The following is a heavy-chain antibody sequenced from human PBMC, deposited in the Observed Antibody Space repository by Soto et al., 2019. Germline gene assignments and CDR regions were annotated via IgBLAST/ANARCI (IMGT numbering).Heavy chain of an antibody. CDR2: INPNSGGT. J-gene: IGHJ4*02. V-gene: IGHV1-2*04. CDR1: GYTFTGYY. CDR3: VRPSIAAAGNGSYFDY. Sequence: ASVKVSCKASGYTFTGYYIHWVRQAPGQGLEWMGWINPNSGGTNYAQKFQGWVTMTRDTSISTAYMELSRLRSDDTAVYYCVRPSIAAAGNGSYFDYWGQGTLVTVSS. D-gene: IGHD6-13*01.